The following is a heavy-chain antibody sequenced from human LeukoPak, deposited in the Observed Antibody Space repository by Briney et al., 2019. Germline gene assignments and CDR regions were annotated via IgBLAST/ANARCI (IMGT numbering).Heavy chain of an antibody. D-gene: IGHD3-10*01. CDR3: ARARVVRGVLPGYYYYYMDV. J-gene: IGHJ6*03. CDR2: MNPNSGNT. V-gene: IGHV1-8*03. Sequence: GASVKVSCKASGYTFTSYDINWVRQATGQGLEWMGWMNPNSGNTGYAQKFQGRVTITRNTSISTAYMELSSLRSEDTAVYYCARARVVRGVLPGYYYYYMDVWGKGTTVTVSS. CDR1: GYTFTSYD.